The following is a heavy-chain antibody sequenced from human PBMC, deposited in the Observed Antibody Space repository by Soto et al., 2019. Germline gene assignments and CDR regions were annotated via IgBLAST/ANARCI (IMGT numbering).Heavy chain of an antibody. D-gene: IGHD6-13*01. CDR2: ISGSGGST. CDR3: AKIKGSSSWYTDAFDI. J-gene: IGHJ3*02. Sequence: EVQLLESGGGLVQPGGSLRLSCAASGFTFSSYAMSWVRQAPGKGLEWVSVISGSGGSTYYADSVKGRFTISRDNSKNTLYLQMNSLRAEDTAVYYCAKIKGSSSWYTDAFDIWGQGTMVTVSS. CDR1: GFTFSSYA. V-gene: IGHV3-23*01.